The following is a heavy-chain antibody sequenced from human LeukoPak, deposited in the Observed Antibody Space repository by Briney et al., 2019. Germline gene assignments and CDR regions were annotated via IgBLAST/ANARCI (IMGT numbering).Heavy chain of an antibody. D-gene: IGHD3-16*01. CDR2: INPNSGGT. CDR3: ARDQPRGNYEFWFDP. J-gene: IGHJ5*02. V-gene: IGHV1-2*02. Sequence: ASVKVSCKASGYTFTGYYMHWVRQAPGQGLEWMGWINPNSGGTNYAQKFQGRVTMTRDTSISTAYMELSRLRSDDTAVYYCARDQPRGNYEFWFDPWGQGTLVTVSS. CDR1: GYTFTGYY.